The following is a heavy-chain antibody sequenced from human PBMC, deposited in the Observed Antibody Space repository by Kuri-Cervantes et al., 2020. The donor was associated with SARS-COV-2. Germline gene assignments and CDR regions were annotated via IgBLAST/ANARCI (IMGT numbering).Heavy chain of an antibody. CDR3: ARAAGYYGSGSYYPSWFDP. J-gene: IGHJ5*02. CDR1: GDSITTYY. Sequence: GSLRLSCSFSGDSITTYYWSWIRQPPGKGLEWIGYFHYSGSTNYNPSLKSRVTISVDTSTNQISLKLSSVTAADTAVYYCARAAGYYGSGSYYPSWFDPWGQGTLVTVSS. V-gene: IGHV4-59*08. CDR2: FHYSGST. D-gene: IGHD3-10*01.